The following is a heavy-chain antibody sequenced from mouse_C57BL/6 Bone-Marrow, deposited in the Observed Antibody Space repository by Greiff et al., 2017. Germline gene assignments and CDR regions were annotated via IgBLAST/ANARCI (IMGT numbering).Heavy chain of an antibody. CDR1: GYTFTDYY. CDR3: AREGNYPYYCGY. CDR2: INPNNGGT. Sequence: VQLQQSGPELVKPGASVQISCKASGYTFTDYYMNWVKQSHGKSLEWIGDINPNNGGTSYNQKFMGNATLTVDKSSSTAYMELHSLTSECSAVYYCAREGNYPYYCGYRGRSTTLEDST. D-gene: IGHD2-1*01. J-gene: IGHJ2*01. V-gene: IGHV1-26*01.